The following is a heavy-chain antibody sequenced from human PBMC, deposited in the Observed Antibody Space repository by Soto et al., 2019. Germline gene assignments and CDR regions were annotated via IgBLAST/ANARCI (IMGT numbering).Heavy chain of an antibody. CDR3: ARGSWDDVTGHYYMDV. J-gene: IGHJ6*03. V-gene: IGHV6-1*01. CDR1: GDSVSSNSAA. Sequence: SQTLSLTCDISGDSVSSNSAAWNWVRQTPSRGLEWLGRTYYRSKWYINYAVSVKSRITVNPDTSKNQFSLQLNSVAPEDTAVYYCARGSWDDVTGHYYMDVWGKGTTVTVSS. D-gene: IGHD1-1*01. CDR2: TYYRSKWYI.